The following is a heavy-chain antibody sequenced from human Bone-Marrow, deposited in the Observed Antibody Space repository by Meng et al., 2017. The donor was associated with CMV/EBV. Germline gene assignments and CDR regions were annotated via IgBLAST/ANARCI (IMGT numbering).Heavy chain of an antibody. J-gene: IGHJ6*02. V-gene: IGHV3-13*03. Sequence: GGSLRLSCAACGFTFSSYDMHWVRQATGKGLEWVSAIGTAGDTYYPGSVKGQFTISRENAKNSLYLQMNSLRAGDTAVYYCAKGGLRPEVRDFGVVTDSYYGMDVWGQGTTVTVSS. CDR2: IGTAGDT. D-gene: IGHD3-3*01. CDR1: GFTFSSYD. CDR3: AKGGLRPEVRDFGVVTDSYYGMDV.